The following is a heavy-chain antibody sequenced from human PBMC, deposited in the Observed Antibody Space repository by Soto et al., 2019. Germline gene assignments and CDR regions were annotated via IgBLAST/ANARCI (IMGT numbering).Heavy chain of an antibody. D-gene: IGHD3-3*01. CDR3: ARGSGFLGLPSASGGYYYYYYGMDV. Sequence: QVQLQESGPGLVKPSETLSLTCTVSGGSVSSGSYYWSWIRQPPGKGLEWIGYIYYSGSTNYNPSLKSRVTISVDTSKNQFSLKLSSVTAADTAVYYCARGSGFLGLPSASGGYYYYYYGMDVWGQGTTVTVSS. V-gene: IGHV4-61*01. CDR1: GGSVSSGSYY. CDR2: IYYSGST. J-gene: IGHJ6*02.